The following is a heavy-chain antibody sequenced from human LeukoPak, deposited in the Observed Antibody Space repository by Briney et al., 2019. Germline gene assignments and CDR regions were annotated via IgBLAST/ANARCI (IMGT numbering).Heavy chain of an antibody. D-gene: IGHD1-26*01. CDR2: IYYSGST. CDR1: GGSISNYY. Sequence: PSETLSLTCTVSGGSISNYYWSWIRQPPGKGLEWIGYIYYSGSTNYSPSLKSRVTILVDTSKNQFSLKLSSVTAADTAVYYCAREGSYHSPFDYWGQGTLVTVSS. V-gene: IGHV4-59*01. CDR3: AREGSYHSPFDY. J-gene: IGHJ4*02.